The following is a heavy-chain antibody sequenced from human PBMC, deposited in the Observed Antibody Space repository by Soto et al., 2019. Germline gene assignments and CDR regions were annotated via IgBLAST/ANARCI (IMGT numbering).Heavy chain of an antibody. CDR1: GGSISSYY. J-gene: IGHJ4*02. V-gene: IGHV4-59*01. Sequence: ASETLSLTCTVSGGSISSYYWSWIRQPPGKGLEWIGYIYYSGSTNYNPSLKSRVTISVDTSKNQFSLKLSSVTAADTAVYYCARATPRLTPSGSYELDYWGQGTLVTVSS. CDR2: IYYSGST. CDR3: ARATPRLTPSGSYELDY. D-gene: IGHD1-26*01.